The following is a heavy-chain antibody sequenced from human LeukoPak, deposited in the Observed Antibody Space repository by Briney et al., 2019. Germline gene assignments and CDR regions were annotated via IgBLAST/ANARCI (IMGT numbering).Heavy chain of an antibody. V-gene: IGHV1-2*04. J-gene: IGHJ6*02. CDR2: INPNSGGT. CDR1: GYTFTGYY. D-gene: IGHD5-12*01. CDR3: AAAGGYDFGYYGMDV. Sequence: GASVKVSCKASGYTFTGYYMHWVRQAPGQGLEWMGWINPNSGGTNYAQKFQCWVTMTRETSISTAYMEVSRLRSDDTAVYYCAAAGGYDFGYYGMDVWGQGTTVTVSS.